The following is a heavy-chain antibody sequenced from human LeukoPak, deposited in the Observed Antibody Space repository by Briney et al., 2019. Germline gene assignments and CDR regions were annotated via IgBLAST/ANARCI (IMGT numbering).Heavy chain of an antibody. CDR2: IYHSGST. CDR3: ARVTGYSSGWAQALYYYYYMDV. CDR1: GGSISGSNW. V-gene: IGHV4-4*02. D-gene: IGHD6-19*01. Sequence: SETLSLTCAVSGGSISGSNWWSWVRQPPGKGLEWIGEIYHSGSTNYNPSLKSRVTISVDKSKNQFSLKLSSVTAADTAVYYCARVTGYSSGWAQALYYYYYMDVWGKGTTVTVSS. J-gene: IGHJ6*03.